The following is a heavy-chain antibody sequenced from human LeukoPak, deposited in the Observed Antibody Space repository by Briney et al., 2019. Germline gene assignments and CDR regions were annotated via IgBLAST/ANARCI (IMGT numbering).Heavy chain of an antibody. Sequence: ASVKVSCKASGYTFTSYYMHWVRQAPGQGLEWMGWINPNSGGTNYAQKFQGRVTMTRDTSISTAYMELGRLRSDDTAVYYCARAPSIRVITNFDYWGQGTLVTVFS. J-gene: IGHJ4*02. D-gene: IGHD3-16*02. V-gene: IGHV1-2*02. CDR1: GYTFTSYY. CDR2: INPNSGGT. CDR3: ARAPSIRVITNFDY.